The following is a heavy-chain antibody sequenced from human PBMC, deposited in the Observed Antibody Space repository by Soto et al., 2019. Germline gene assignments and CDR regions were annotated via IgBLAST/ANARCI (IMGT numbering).Heavy chain of an antibody. J-gene: IGHJ4*02. Sequence: LSLTCTVSGHSLSSGGYYWSWIRQHPGKGLEWVGYIYFTGSTLYNPSLKSRLAMSLDTSKNQFSLKLGSVTAADTAIYYCARDWGSSGWPNWGPGTLVTVSS. V-gene: IGHV4-31*03. CDR3: ARDWGSSGWPN. CDR1: GHSLSSGGYY. CDR2: IYFTGST. D-gene: IGHD6-19*01.